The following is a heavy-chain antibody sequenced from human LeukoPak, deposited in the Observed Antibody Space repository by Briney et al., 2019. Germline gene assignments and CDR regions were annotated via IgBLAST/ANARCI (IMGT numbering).Heavy chain of an antibody. CDR2: ISSRDTTT. J-gene: IGHJ6*02. Sequence: GGSLRLSCAGEGFTLSTHGMSWVRQAPGKGLEWVSSISSRDTTTNYADSVKGRFTISRDGSKNTLYLHLSSLRAEDTAVYYCARAPPWFGDKHYGLDVWGQGTTVTVSS. D-gene: IGHD3-10*01. V-gene: IGHV3-23*01. CDR1: GFTLSTHG. CDR3: ARAPPWFGDKHYGLDV.